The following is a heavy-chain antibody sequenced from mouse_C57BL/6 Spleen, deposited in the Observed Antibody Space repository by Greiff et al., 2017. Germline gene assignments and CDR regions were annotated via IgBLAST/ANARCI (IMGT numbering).Heavy chain of an antibody. J-gene: IGHJ3*01. CDR1: GFTFSSYA. CDR2: ISDGGSYT. D-gene: IGHD6-1*01. V-gene: IGHV5-4*01. Sequence: EVKLMESGGGLVKPGGSLKLSCAASGFTFSSYAMSWVRQTPEKRLEWVATISDGGSYTYYPDNVKGRFTISRDNAKNNLYLQMSHLKSEDTAMYYCARDQSYPAWFAYWGQGTLVTVSA. CDR3: ARDQSYPAWFAY.